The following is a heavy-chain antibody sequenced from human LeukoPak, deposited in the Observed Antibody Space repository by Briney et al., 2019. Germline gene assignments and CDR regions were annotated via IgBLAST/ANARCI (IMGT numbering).Heavy chain of an antibody. CDR3: ARLYLYYNSSNYRTPQRCYFDY. CDR1: GYSFTSYW. CDR2: IYADDSNT. J-gene: IGHJ4*02. Sequence: GESLKISCKGSGYSFTSYWIGWVRQMPGKGLEWMGIIYADDSNTKYSPSFQGQVTTSADKSTSTAYLQWSSLKASDTAMYYCARLYLYYNSSNYRTPQRCYFDYWGQGTLVTVSS. D-gene: IGHD3-22*01. V-gene: IGHV5-51*01.